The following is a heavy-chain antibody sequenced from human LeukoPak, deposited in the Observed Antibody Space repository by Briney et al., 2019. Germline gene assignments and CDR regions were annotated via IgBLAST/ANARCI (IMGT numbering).Heavy chain of an antibody. CDR1: GFTFSSYS. D-gene: IGHD1-1*01. CDR3: ARDRLLEDRDYHYYYYMDV. Sequence: GGSLRLSCAVSGFTFSSYSMNWVRQAPGKGPEWVSSISSSSNYIYYADSVRGRFTISRDNAKNSLSLQMNSLRAEDTAVYYCARDRLLEDRDYHYYYYMDVWGIGTTVTVSS. V-gene: IGHV3-21*01. CDR2: ISSSSNYI. J-gene: IGHJ6*03.